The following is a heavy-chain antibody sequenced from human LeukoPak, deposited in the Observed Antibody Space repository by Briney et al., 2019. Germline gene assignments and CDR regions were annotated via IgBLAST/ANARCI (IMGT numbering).Heavy chain of an antibody. D-gene: IGHD3-3*01. CDR3: ARDLGDFWSGYYIGY. J-gene: IGHJ4*02. Sequence: SVKVSCKASGGTFSSYAISWVRQAPGQGLEWMGGIIPIFGTANYAQKFQGRVTITTDESTSTAYMGLSSLRSEDTAVYYCARDLGDFWSGYYIGYWGQGTLVTVSS. CDR2: IIPIFGTA. V-gene: IGHV1-69*05. CDR1: GGTFSSYA.